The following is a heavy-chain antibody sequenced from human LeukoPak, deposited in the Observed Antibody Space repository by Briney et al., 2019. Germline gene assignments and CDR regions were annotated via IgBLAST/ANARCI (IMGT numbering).Heavy chain of an antibody. CDR3: ARSPGGHYYDSSGFGFDI. CDR1: GYTFTSYY. CDR2: INPSGGST. Sequence: ASVKVSCKASGYTFTSYYMHWVRQAPGQGLEWMGIINPSGGSTSYAQKLQGRVTMTRDTSTSTVYMELSSLRSEDTAVYYCARSPGGHYYDSSGFGFDIWGQGTMVTVSS. J-gene: IGHJ3*02. D-gene: IGHD3-22*01. V-gene: IGHV1-46*01.